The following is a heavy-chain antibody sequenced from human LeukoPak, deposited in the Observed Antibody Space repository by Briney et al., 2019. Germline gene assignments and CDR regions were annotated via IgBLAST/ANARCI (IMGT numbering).Heavy chain of an antibody. CDR2: IKQDGSEK. V-gene: IGHV3-7*01. CDR3: ARVDDSSGYYSASIDY. CDR1: GFTFRSYG. J-gene: IGHJ4*02. Sequence: GGSLRLSCAASGFTFRSYGMHWVRQAPGKGLEGVANIKQDGSEKYYVDSVKGRFTISRDNAKNSLYLQMSSLRAEDTAVYYCARVDDSSGYYSASIDYWGQGTLVTVSS. D-gene: IGHD3-22*01.